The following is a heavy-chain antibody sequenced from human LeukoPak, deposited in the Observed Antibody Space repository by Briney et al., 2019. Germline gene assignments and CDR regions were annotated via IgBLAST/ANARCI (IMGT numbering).Heavy chain of an antibody. V-gene: IGHV4-39*07. CDR3: ARDVGYFDY. J-gene: IGHJ4*02. CDR2: ISYTGST. CDR1: GGSISRSSFY. D-gene: IGHD2-15*01. Sequence: SETLSLTCSVSGGSISRSSFYWGWIRQPPGQGLEWIGSISYTGSTYYNPSLKSRVTISVDTSKNQFSLKLSSVTAADTAVYYCARDVGYFDYWDQGTLVTVSS.